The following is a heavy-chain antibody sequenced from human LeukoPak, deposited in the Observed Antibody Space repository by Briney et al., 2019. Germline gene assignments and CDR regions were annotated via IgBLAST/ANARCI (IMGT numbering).Heavy chain of an antibody. Sequence: GGSLRLSCAASGFTFSSYGMSWVRQAPGKGLEWVSTISDSGGSTSYADSVKGRFTISRDNAKNTLYLQMNSLRAEDTAVYYCARGHYLCYYMDVWGKGTTVTVSS. CDR2: ISDSGGST. CDR1: GFTFSSYG. J-gene: IGHJ6*03. CDR3: ARGHYLCYYMDV. V-gene: IGHV3-23*01.